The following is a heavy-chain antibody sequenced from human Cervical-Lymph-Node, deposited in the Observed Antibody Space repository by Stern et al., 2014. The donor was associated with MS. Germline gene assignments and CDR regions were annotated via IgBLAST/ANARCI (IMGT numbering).Heavy chain of an antibody. CDR2: MKPSSGDT. CDR1: GYTFRSFD. Sequence: QMQLVQSGAEVKKPGASVKVSCRVSGYTFRSFDINWVRQAAGQGLEWMGWMKPSSGDTGYAKEFQDRITMTRGTSINTAYMELSSLRSQDTAVYYCARDDSRTAFDIWGQGTMVTVSS. CDR3: ARDDSRTAFDI. V-gene: IGHV1-8*01. J-gene: IGHJ3*02. D-gene: IGHD4-11*01.